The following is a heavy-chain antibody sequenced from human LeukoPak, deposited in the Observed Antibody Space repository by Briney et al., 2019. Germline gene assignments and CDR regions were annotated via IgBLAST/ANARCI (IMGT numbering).Heavy chain of an antibody. CDR1: GGSLGNYY. J-gene: IGHJ5*02. V-gene: IGHV4-59*01. D-gene: IGHD3-10*01. CDR2: IYYSGST. CDR3: AKAGGNRFDP. Sequence: PSETLSPTCTVSGGSLGNYYWSWIRQYPGQGLEWIGYIYYSGSTTYNSSLKSRVTISVDTSKNQFSLKLTSVTAADTAVYYCAKAGGNRFDPWGQGILVTVSS.